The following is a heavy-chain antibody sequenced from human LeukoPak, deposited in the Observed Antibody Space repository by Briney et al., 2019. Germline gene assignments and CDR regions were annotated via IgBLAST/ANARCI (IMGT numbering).Heavy chain of an antibody. CDR3: AKAGSRSIAAAGTDAFDI. CDR2: ISAYNGNT. D-gene: IGHD6-13*01. Sequence: GASVKVSCKASGYTFTSYGISWVRQAPGQGLEWMGWISAYNGNTNYAQKLQGRVTMTTDTSTSTAYMELSSLRSEDTAVYYCAKAGSRSIAAAGTDAFDIWGQGTMVTVSS. J-gene: IGHJ3*02. CDR1: GYTFTSYG. V-gene: IGHV1-18*01.